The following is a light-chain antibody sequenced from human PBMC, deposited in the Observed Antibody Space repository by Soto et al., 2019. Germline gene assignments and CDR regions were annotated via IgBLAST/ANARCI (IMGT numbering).Light chain of an antibody. CDR3: PQYNNWPPRGRT. CDR2: GAS. CDR1: QSVSSN. V-gene: IGKV3-15*01. J-gene: IGKJ1*01. Sequence: EIVMTQSPATLSVSPGERATLSCRASQSVSSNLAWYQQKPGQAPRILIYGASTMSTGIPSRFIGIWSGTEFTLTISILQSEDFAVYYFPQYNNWPPRGRTFGQGTKVEIK.